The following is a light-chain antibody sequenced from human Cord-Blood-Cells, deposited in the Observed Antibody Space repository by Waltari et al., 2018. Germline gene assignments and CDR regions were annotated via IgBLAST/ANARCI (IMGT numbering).Light chain of an antibody. Sequence: DIQMTQSPSSLSASVGDRVTITCRASQGISSYLKWYQQKPGKAPKLLLYAASSLQSGVPARFSGSGSGRNFSLNNSSLQPEDFATYYCQQSYSTPYTFGQGTKLEIK. CDR1: QGISSY. V-gene: IGKV1-39*01. CDR3: QQSYSTPYT. J-gene: IGKJ2*01. CDR2: AAS.